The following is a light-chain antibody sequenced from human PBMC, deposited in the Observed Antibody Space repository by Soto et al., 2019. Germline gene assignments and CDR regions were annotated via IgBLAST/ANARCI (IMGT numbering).Light chain of an antibody. V-gene: IGLV1-47*01. J-gene: IGLJ1*01. Sequence: QAVVTQLPSASGTPGQRVTISCSGSSSNIGSNYVYWYQQLPGTAPKLLIYRNNQRPSGVPDRFSGSKSGTSAYLAISGLRSEDEADYYCAAWDDSLSGQVFGTGTKLTVL. CDR2: RNN. CDR3: AAWDDSLSGQV. CDR1: SSNIGSNY.